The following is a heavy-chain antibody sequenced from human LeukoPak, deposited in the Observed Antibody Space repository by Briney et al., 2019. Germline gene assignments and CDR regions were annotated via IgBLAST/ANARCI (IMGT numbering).Heavy chain of an antibody. Sequence: ASVKVSCKASGGTFSSCAISWVRQAPGQGLEWMGGIIPIFGTANYAQKFQDRVTITRDRSMSTAYMELSSLRSEDTAMYYCARSATEYYFDYWGQGTLVTVSS. D-gene: IGHD6-25*01. CDR1: GGTFSSCA. CDR2: IIPIFGTA. V-gene: IGHV1-69*05. CDR3: ARSATEYYFDY. J-gene: IGHJ4*02.